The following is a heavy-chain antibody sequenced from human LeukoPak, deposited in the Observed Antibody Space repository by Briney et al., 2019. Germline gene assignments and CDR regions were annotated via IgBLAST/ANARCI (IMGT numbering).Heavy chain of an antibody. J-gene: IGHJ6*02. D-gene: IGHD5-12*01. Sequence: AGGSLRLSCTGSGFTVGDNAMTWVRQAPGKGLEWVCFIRSKADGATAEYDAFMRGTSTLSRDDSKSISYLQMSSLKTEDTAIYHCTTYDRSNYYCMDVWGQGTTVTVSS. CDR1: GFTVGDNA. CDR3: TTYDRSNYYCMDV. CDR2: IRSKADGATA. V-gene: IGHV3-49*04.